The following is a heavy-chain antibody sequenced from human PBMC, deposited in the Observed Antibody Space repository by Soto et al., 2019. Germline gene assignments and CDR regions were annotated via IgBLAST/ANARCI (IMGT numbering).Heavy chain of an antibody. CDR1: GFTLSSYE. D-gene: IGHD5-12*01. V-gene: IGHV3-48*03. J-gene: IGHJ3*02. CDR2: ISSNGGTI. CDR3: TKEKSVMYSGYDAFYI. Sequence: GGSLRLSCAASGFTLSSYEMDWVRQAPGKGLEWVAYISSNGGTIYYGDSVKGRFTISRDNADNSLYLQMNSLRAEDTAVYYCTKEKSVMYSGYDAFYIRGRGTMFTVSS.